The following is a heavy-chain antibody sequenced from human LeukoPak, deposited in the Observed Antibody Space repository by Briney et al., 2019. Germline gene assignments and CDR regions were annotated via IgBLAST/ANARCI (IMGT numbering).Heavy chain of an antibody. CDR2: VDPEDGET. D-gene: IGHD2-21*01. CDR1: GYTFTDYY. CDR3: AILAYCGGDCYRSTASD. V-gene: IGHV1-69-2*01. J-gene: IGHJ4*02. Sequence: ATVKISCKVSGYTFTDYYMHWVQQAPGKGLEWMGLVDPEDGETIYAEKFQGRVTITANTSTDTAYMELSSLRSEDTAVYYCAILAYCGGDCYRSTASDWGQGTLVTVPS.